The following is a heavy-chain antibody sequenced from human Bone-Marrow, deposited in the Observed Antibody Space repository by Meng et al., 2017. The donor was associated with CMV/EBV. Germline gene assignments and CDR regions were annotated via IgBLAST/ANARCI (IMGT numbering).Heavy chain of an antibody. CDR1: GFTFDDYA. J-gene: IGHJ4*02. V-gene: IGHV3-9*01. Sequence: SLKISCAASGFTFDDYAMHWVRQAPGKGLEWVSGISWNSGSIGYADSVKGRFTISRDNAKNSLYLQMNSLRAEDTAVYYCTTDGDFGVVRYIFDYWGQGTLVTVSS. D-gene: IGHD3-3*01. CDR2: ISWNSGSI. CDR3: TTDGDFGVVRYIFDY.